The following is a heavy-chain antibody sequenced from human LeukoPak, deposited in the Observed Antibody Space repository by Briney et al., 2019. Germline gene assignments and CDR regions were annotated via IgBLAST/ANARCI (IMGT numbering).Heavy chain of an antibody. Sequence: GGSLRLSCAASGFTFSSYSMNWVRQAPGKGLEWVSSISSSSSYIYYADSVKGRFTISRDNAKNSQYLQMNSLRAEDTAVYYCAKPRRVTYYYYMDVWGKGTTVTVSS. CDR1: GFTFSSYS. V-gene: IGHV3-21*01. CDR2: ISSSSSYI. J-gene: IGHJ6*03. D-gene: IGHD2-21*02. CDR3: AKPRRVTYYYYMDV.